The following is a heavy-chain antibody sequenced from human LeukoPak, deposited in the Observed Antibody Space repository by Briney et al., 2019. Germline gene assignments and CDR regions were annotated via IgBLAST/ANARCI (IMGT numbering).Heavy chain of an antibody. CDR3: ARVYYYDSSGYYYDNGNTFDY. D-gene: IGHD3-22*01. J-gene: IGHJ4*02. CDR2: IKQDGSEK. V-gene: IGHV3-7*01. Sequence: LPGGSLRLSCAASGFTFSSYAMHWVRQAPGKGLEWVADIKQDGSEKYYVDSVKGRFTISRDNAKNSLYLQMNSLRAEDTAVYYCARVYYYDSSGYYYDNGNTFDYWGQGTLVTVSS. CDR1: GFTFSSYA.